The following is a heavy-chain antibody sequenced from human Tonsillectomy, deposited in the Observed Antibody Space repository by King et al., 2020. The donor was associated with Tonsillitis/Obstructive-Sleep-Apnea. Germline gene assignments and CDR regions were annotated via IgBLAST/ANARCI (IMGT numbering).Heavy chain of an antibody. V-gene: IGHV1-18*01. D-gene: IGHD3-22*01. CDR2: ISAHNGHT. J-gene: IGHJ4*02. Sequence: QLVQSGAEVKKPGASVKVSCKASGYTFTNYGISWVRQAPGQGLEWMAWISAHNGHTNYAQKLQGRVTMTTDASTSTAYMELRSLRSDDTAVYYCARDCMSHYYDSSAYYTFNYGGQGTLVTVPS. CDR1: GYTFTNYG. CDR3: ARDCMSHYYDSSAYYTFNY.